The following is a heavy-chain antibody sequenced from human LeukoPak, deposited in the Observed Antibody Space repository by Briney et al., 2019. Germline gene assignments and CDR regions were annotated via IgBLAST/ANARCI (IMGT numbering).Heavy chain of an antibody. D-gene: IGHD2-15*01. V-gene: IGHV3-9*01. CDR1: GFTFYDYA. J-gene: IGHJ4*02. CDR2: ISWNSGTI. CDR3: AKGMVARRGAFDY. Sequence: PGTSLRLSCAASGFTFYDYAMHWVRHAPGKGLEWVSDISWNSGTIVNADSVKGRFTISRDNAKNSLYLQMNSLRAEDTAFYYCAKGMVARRGAFDYWGQGPLVTVSS.